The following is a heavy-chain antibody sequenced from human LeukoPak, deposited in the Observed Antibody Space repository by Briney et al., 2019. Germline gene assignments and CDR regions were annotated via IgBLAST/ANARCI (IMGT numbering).Heavy chain of an antibody. CDR2: INHSGST. CDR3: ARWVVAATEYYYYGMDV. V-gene: IGHV4-34*01. Sequence: SETLSLTCTVSGGSISSYYWSWVRQPPGKGLEWIGEINHSGSTNYNPSLKSRVTISVDTSKNQFSLKLSSVTAADTAVYYCARWVVAATEYYYYGMDVWGQGTTVTVSS. CDR1: GGSISSYY. D-gene: IGHD2-15*01. J-gene: IGHJ6*02.